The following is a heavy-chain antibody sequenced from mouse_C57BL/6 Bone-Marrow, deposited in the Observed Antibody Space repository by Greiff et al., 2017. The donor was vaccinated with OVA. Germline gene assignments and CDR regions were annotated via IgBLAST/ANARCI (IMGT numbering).Heavy chain of an antibody. V-gene: IGHV1-4*01. Sequence: VQLQQSGAELARPGASVKMSCKASGYTFTSYTMHWVKQRPGQGLEWIGNINPSSGNPKYNQKFKDKSTLTADKSSSTLYMQLSSLTSEDSAFYYCARRAVMGFDYWGQGTTLTVSS. CDR3: ARRAVMGFDY. J-gene: IGHJ2*01. CDR2: INPSSGNP. CDR1: GYTFTSYT. D-gene: IGHD2-3*01.